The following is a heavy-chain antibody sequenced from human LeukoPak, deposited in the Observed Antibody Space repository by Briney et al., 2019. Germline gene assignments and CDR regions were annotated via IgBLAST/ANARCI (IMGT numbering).Heavy chain of an antibody. CDR2: ISYDGSNK. V-gene: IGHV3-30*09. CDR1: GFTFSSYA. CDR3: ARDRADYGDNVDYFDY. Sequence: GGSLRLSCAASGFTFSSYAMHWVRQAPGKGLEWVAVISYDGSNKYYADSVKGRFAISRDNSKNTLYLQMNSLRAEDTAVYYCARDRADYGDNVDYFDYWGQGTLVTVSS. D-gene: IGHD4-17*01. J-gene: IGHJ4*02.